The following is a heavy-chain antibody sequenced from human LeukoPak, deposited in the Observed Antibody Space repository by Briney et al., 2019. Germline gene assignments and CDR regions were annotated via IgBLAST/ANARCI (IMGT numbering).Heavy chain of an antibody. CDR1: GGSISSYY. Sequence: SETLFLTCTVSGGSISSYYWSWIRQPPGKGLEWIGYIYYSGSTNYNPSLKGRVTMSVDTSKNQFSLKLSSVTAADTAVYYCARHQRGNSDAFDIWGQGTMVTVSS. CDR3: ARHQRGNSDAFDI. V-gene: IGHV4-59*01. J-gene: IGHJ3*02. CDR2: IYYSGST. D-gene: IGHD4-23*01.